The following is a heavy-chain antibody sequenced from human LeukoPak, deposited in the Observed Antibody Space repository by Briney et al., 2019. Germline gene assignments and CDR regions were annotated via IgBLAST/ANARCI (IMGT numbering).Heavy chain of an antibody. V-gene: IGHV3-23*01. CDR3: ASHLEQQLDTKDY. J-gene: IGHJ4*02. CDR2: IRGSSGTT. D-gene: IGHD6-13*01. Sequence: GGSLRLSCAASGFTFSSYAMTWVRQAPGKGLEWVSVIRGSSGTTFYADSVKGRFTIPRDKSKNTLYLQMNSLRAEDTAVYYCASHLEQQLDTKDYWGQGTLVTVSS. CDR1: GFTFSSYA.